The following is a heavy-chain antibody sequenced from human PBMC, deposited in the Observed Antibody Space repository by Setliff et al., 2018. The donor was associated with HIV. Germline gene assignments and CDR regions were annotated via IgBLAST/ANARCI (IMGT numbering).Heavy chain of an antibody. CDR2: IIPMFGTG. D-gene: IGHD3-3*01. V-gene: IGHV1-69*05. Sequence: SVKVSCKASGGTFSSYGISWVRQAPGQGLEWMGAIIPMFGTGFYAQKFQGRVTMTRNTSISTAYMELSSLRSEDTAVYYCARVLTIFGVVPWFDPWGQGTLVTVSS. J-gene: IGHJ5*02. CDR1: GGTFSSYG. CDR3: ARVLTIFGVVPWFDP.